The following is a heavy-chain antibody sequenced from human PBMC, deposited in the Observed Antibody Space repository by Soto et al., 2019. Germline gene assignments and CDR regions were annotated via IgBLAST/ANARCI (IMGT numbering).Heavy chain of an antibody. CDR3: ARFNSFYPEDLHFDY. V-gene: IGHV4-59*08. J-gene: IGHJ4*02. CDR2: IYYSGST. CDR1: GGSIISYY. Sequence: SETLSLTCTVSGGSIISYYWSWIRQPAGKGLEWIGYIYYSGSTNYNPSLKSRVTISVDTSKNQFSLKLSSVTAADTAVYYCARFNSFYPEDLHFDYWGQGTLVTVSS. D-gene: IGHD2-21*01.